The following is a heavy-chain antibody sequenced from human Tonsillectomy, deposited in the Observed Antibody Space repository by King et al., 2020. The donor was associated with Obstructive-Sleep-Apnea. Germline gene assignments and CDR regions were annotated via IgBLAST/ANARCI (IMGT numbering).Heavy chain of an antibody. Sequence: QLQESGPGLVKPSETLSLTCTVSGGSMSSYYWSWIRPPPGKGLEWIGYIYYSGSTNYNPSLKSRVTISVDTSTTQFSLSLNSVTAADPAIYYCARAMPANHLTYGLDVWGQGTTVTVSS. CDR1: GGSMSSYY. CDR2: IYYSGST. J-gene: IGHJ6*02. V-gene: IGHV4-59*01. D-gene: IGHD1-14*01. CDR3: ARAMPANHLTYGLDV.